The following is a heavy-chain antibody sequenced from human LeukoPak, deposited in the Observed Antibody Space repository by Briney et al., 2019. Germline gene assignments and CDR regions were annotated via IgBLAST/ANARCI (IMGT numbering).Heavy chain of an antibody. Sequence: KPSETLSLTCTVSGGSISSSSYYWGWIRQPPGKGLEWIGSIYYSGSTYYNPSLKSRVTISVDTSKNQFSLKLSSVTAADTAVYYCARAGWVLSQTGAFDIWGQGTMVTVSS. CDR1: GGSISSSSYY. J-gene: IGHJ3*02. V-gene: IGHV4-39*01. CDR2: IYYSGST. D-gene: IGHD6-19*01. CDR3: ARAGWVLSQTGAFDI.